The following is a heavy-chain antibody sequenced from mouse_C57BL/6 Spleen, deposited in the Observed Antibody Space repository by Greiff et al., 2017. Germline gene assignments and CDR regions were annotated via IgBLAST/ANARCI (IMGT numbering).Heavy chain of an antibody. J-gene: IGHJ2*01. CDR2: IYPGDGDT. V-gene: IGHV1-80*01. D-gene: IGHD2-4*01. Sequence: QVQLKESGAELVKPGASVKISCKASGYAFSSYWMNWVKQRPGKGLEWIGQIYPGDGDTNYNGKFKGKATLTADKSSSTAYMQRSSLTSEDSAVYFCASHYDYTFDYWGQGTTLTVSS. CDR3: ASHYDYTFDY. CDR1: GYAFSSYW.